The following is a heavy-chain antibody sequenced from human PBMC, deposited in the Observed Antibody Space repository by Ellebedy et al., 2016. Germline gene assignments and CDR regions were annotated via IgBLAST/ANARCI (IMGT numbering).Heavy chain of an antibody. Sequence: GGSLRLXXAASGFTFGNFAMHWVRQGPGKGLEWVSGINWNSGTIGYADSVKGRFTISRDNAKNSLYLQMSGLRPEDTALYYCAKGDLGDYGPFYYGLDVWGQGTTVTVSS. CDR3: AKGDLGDYGPFYYGLDV. J-gene: IGHJ6*02. D-gene: IGHD4-17*01. CDR2: INWNSGTI. CDR1: GFTFGNFA. V-gene: IGHV3-9*01.